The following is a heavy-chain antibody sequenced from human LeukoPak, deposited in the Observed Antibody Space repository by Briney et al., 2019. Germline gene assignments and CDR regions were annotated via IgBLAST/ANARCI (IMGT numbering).Heavy chain of an antibody. V-gene: IGHV4-59*11. J-gene: IGHJ3*02. CDR2: ISHIGRT. CDR3: ARDLVTVTKGFDI. D-gene: IGHD4-17*01. CDR1: GDSFSSHY. Sequence: SETLSLTCAVSGDSFSSHYWTWIRQSPGTGLEWIGYISHIGRTNYNPSLKSRVTISIDTSKNQFPLKLRSVTAADTAVYYCARDLVTVTKGFDIWGQGTMVSVSS.